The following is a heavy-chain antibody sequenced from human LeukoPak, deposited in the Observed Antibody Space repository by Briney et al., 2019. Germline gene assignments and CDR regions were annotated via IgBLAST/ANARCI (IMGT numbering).Heavy chain of an antibody. CDR2: ISDSGGHT. CDR1: GFAFSDNY. Sequence: SGGSLRLSCAASGFAFSDNYMSWVRQAPGKGLEWVSAISDSGGHTYYADSVKGRFTISRDNSKNTVYLQMNSLRAEDTAVYYCARDGGNYDFWVYYYYHMDVWGKGTTVTVSS. J-gene: IGHJ6*03. CDR3: ARDGGNYDFWVYYYYHMDV. V-gene: IGHV3-23*01. D-gene: IGHD3-3*01.